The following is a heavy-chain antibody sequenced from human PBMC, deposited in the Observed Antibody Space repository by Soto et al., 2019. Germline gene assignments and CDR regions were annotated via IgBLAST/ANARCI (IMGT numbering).Heavy chain of an antibody. CDR3: AKSQSGSFFAAFDI. V-gene: IGHV3-23*01. J-gene: IGHJ3*02. Sequence: PXGSLRLSCAASGFDFSSDVMNWVRQAPGKGLEWVASIFGSGRTTYYADSVKGRFNISRDNSKNTLYLQLNSLRVEDTALYYCAKSQSGSFFAAFDIWGQETMVT. D-gene: IGHD1-26*01. CDR2: IFGSGRTT. CDR1: GFDFSSDV.